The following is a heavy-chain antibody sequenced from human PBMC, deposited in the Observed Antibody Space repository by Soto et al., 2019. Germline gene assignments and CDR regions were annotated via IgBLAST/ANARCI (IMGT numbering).Heavy chain of an antibody. V-gene: IGHV2-5*02. Sequence: QITLKESGPTLVKPTQTLTLTCTFSGFSLSTIGVGVGWIRQPPGEALEWLALIYWDGDKPYSPSLKSRLTITKDTSKDQVLLTMTNMDPVDTATYYCAHSLYHGTFDIWGQGTMVTVSS. CDR3: AHSLYHGTFDI. CDR2: IYWDGDK. J-gene: IGHJ3*02. CDR1: GFSLSTIGVG.